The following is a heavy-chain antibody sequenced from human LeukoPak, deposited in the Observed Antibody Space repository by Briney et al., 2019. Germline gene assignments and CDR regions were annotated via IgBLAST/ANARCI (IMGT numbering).Heavy chain of an antibody. CDR1: SGSFSGYY. D-gene: IGHD3-22*01. Sequence: PSETLSLTXAVYSGSFSGYYWSWIRQPPGKGLEWIGEINHSGSTNYNPSLKSRVTISVDTSKNQFSLKLSSVTAADTAVYYCARDPYYYDSSGYYYDYWGQGTLVTVSS. CDR2: INHSGST. V-gene: IGHV4-34*01. J-gene: IGHJ4*02. CDR3: ARDPYYYDSSGYYYDY.